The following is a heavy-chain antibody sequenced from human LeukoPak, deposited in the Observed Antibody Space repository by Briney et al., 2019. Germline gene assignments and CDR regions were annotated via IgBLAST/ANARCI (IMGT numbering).Heavy chain of an antibody. CDR3: AKDRSCTNDICHGDFDY. Sequence: GGSLTLSCAASGFTFSSYAVSWARHAPGKGLECVSSHSGSGGSTYSADSVKGRFTISRDNSKNTLYLQMNSLRAEDTALYYCAKDRSCTNDICHGDFDYWGQGTLVTVSS. CDR1: GFTFSSYA. CDR2: HSGSGGST. J-gene: IGHJ4*02. D-gene: IGHD2-8*01. V-gene: IGHV3-23*01.